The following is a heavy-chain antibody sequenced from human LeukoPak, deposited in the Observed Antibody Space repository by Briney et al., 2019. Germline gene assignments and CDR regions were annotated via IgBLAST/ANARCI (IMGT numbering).Heavy chain of an antibody. J-gene: IGHJ4*02. Sequence: AGGSLRLCCAASGFTFDDYAMHWVRQAPGKGLEWVSLISWDGGSTYYADSVKGRFTISRDNSKNSLYLQMNSLRAEDTALYYCAKDDSSGFTDYWGQGTLVTVSS. CDR2: ISWDGGST. D-gene: IGHD3-22*01. CDR3: AKDDSSGFTDY. V-gene: IGHV3-43D*04. CDR1: GFTFDDYA.